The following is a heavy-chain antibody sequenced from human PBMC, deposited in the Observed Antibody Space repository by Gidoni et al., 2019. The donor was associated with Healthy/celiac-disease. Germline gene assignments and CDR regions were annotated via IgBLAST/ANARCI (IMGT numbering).Heavy chain of an antibody. J-gene: IGHJ4*02. CDR2: ISGSGGST. CDR3: AKVEESEQLAMYYFDY. Sequence: EVQLLESGGGLVQPGGSLRLSCAASGFPFSSYAMSWVRQAPGKGLEWVSAISGSGGSTYYADSVKGRFTISRDNSKNTLYLQMNSLRAEDTAVYYCAKVEESEQLAMYYFDYWGQGTLVTVSS. D-gene: IGHD6-6*01. V-gene: IGHV3-23*01. CDR1: GFPFSSYA.